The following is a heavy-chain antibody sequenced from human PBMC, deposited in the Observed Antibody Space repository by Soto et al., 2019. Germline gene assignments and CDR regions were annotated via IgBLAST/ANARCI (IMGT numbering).Heavy chain of an antibody. CDR3: ARVGPAKFLRDYYGSGSTNWFDL. V-gene: IGHV1-18*01. CDR1: GYTFTSYG. D-gene: IGHD3-10*01. CDR2: ISAYNGNT. J-gene: IGHJ5*02. Sequence: GASVKVSCKASGYTFTSYGISWVRQAPGQGLEWMGWISAYNGNTNYAQKLQGRVTMTTDTSTSTAYMELRSLRSDDTAVYYCARVGPAKFLRDYYGSGSTNWFDLWGQGTLVTVSS.